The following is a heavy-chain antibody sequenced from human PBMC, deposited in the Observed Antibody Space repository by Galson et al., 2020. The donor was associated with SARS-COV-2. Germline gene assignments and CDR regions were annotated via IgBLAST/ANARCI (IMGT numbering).Heavy chain of an antibody. D-gene: IGHD3-10*01. CDR2: MNPNSGNT. CDR3: ARVSMVRGVIITHYYGMDV. V-gene: IGHV1-8*01. Sequence: ASVKVSCKASGYTFTSYDINWVRQATGQGLEWMGWMNPNSGNTGYAQKFQGRVTMTRNTSISTAYMELSSLRSEDTAVYYCARVSMVRGVIITHYYGMDVWGQGTTVTVSS. CDR1: GYTFTSYD. J-gene: IGHJ6*02.